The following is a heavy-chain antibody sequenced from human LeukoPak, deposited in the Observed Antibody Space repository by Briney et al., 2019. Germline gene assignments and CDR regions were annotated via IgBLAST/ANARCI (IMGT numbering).Heavy chain of an antibody. CDR3: GRGDTGRGNEYYYGEDV. J-gene: IGHJ6*02. CDR2: IRNKVKSYTT. V-gene: IGHV3-72*01. CDR1: GFIFSDYF. Sequence: PGGTLRLSCAASGFIFSDYFMDWVRQAPGKGLEWVGRIRNKVKSYTTEYAASVKGRFTISRDDSQSLLFLQMSSLNTADTAVYYCGRGDTGRGNEYYYGEDVWGQGTTVTVSS. D-gene: IGHD1-1*01.